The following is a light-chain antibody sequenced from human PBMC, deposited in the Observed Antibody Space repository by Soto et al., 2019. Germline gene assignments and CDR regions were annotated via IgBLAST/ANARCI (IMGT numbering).Light chain of an antibody. CDR1: SSDVGGYDF. J-gene: IGLJ3*02. V-gene: IGLV2-8*01. Sequence: QSALTQPHSASGSPGQSVSIPCTGSSSDVGGYDFVSWYQQHPGKAPKLIIFEVTKRPSGVPDRFSGSRSGNTASLNVSGLQAEDEADYYCSAYAGSKTLLFGGGTKLTVL. CDR3: SAYAGSKTLL. CDR2: EVT.